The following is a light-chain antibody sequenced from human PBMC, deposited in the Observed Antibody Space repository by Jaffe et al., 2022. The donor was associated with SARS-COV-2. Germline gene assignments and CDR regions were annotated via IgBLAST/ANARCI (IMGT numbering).Light chain of an antibody. J-gene: IGKJ4*01. Sequence: DIVMTQSPLSLPVTPGEPASISCRSSQSLLHSNGYNYLDWYLQTPGQSPQLLIYLSSTRASGVPDRFSGSGSGTDFTLNITRLEAEDVGIYYCMQALQAPLTFGGGTRVEIK. CDR2: LSS. V-gene: IGKV2-28*01. CDR1: QSLLHSNGYNY. CDR3: MQALQAPLT.